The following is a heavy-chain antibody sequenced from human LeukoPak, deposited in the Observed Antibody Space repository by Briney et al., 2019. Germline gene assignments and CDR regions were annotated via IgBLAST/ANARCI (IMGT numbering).Heavy chain of an antibody. Sequence: ASVKVSCKASGGTFSSYAISWVRQAPGQGLEWMGGIIPIFGTANYAQKFQGRVTITTDESTSTAYMELSSLGSEDTAVYYCASYGVVIPMGGNWFDPWGQGTLVTVSS. D-gene: IGHD2-2*01. CDR1: GGTFSSYA. V-gene: IGHV1-69*05. J-gene: IGHJ5*02. CDR3: ASYGVVIPMGGNWFDP. CDR2: IIPIFGTA.